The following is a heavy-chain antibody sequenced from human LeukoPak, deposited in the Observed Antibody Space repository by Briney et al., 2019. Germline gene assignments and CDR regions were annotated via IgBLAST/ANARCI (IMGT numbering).Heavy chain of an antibody. V-gene: IGHV3-23*01. D-gene: IGHD3-10*01. CDR1: GFTFISYA. CDR3: ARDLTSYGSGSYYSEDY. Sequence: GGSLRLSCAASGFTFISYAMSWVRQAPGKGLEWVSAISGSGGSTYYADSVKGRFTISRDNSRNTLYLQMNSLRADDTAVYYCARDLTSYGSGSYYSEDYWGQGTLVAVSS. CDR2: ISGSGGST. J-gene: IGHJ4*02.